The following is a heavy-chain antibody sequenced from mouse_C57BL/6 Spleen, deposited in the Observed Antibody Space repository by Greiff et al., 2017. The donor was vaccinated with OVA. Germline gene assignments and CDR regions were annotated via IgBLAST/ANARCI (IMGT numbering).Heavy chain of an antibody. D-gene: IGHD1-1*01. CDR1: GYAFSSYW. J-gene: IGHJ2*01. CDR3: ARYYGSSYPYFDY. Sequence: VQGVESGAELVKPGASVKISCKASGYAFSSYWMNWVKQRPGKGLEWIGQIYPGDGDTNYNGKFKGKATLTADKSSSTAYMQLSSLTSEDSAVYFCARYYGSSYPYFDYWGQGTTLTVSS. V-gene: IGHV1-80*01. CDR2: IYPGDGDT.